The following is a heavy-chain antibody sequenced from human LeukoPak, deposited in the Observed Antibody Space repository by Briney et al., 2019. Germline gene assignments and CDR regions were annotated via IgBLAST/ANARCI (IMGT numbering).Heavy chain of an antibody. D-gene: IGHD5-24*01. CDR1: GGSISSYY. CDR2: IYYSGST. CDR3: ARSTPLEMATMRGIDY. V-gene: IGHV4-59*08. J-gene: IGHJ4*02. Sequence: PSETLSLTCTVSGGSISSYYWSWIRQPPGKGLEWIGYIYYSGSTNYNPSLKSRVTISVDTSKNQFSLKLSSVTAADTAVYYCARSTPLEMATMRGIDYWGQGTLVTVSS.